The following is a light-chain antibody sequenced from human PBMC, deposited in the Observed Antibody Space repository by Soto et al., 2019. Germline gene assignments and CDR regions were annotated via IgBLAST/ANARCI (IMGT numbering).Light chain of an antibody. J-gene: IGKJ5*01. CDR3: QQFNSYPT. CDR2: DAS. V-gene: IGKV1-13*02. Sequence: AIQLTQSPSSLSASVGDRVTITCRASQGISSALAWYQQKPGKAPKLLIYDASSLESGVPSRFSGSGSGTDFTLTISSLKPEDFATYYCQQFNSYPTFGQGPRLEIK. CDR1: QGISSA.